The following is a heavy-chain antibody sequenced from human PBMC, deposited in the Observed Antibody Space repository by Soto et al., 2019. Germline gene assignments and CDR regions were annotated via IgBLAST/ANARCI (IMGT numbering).Heavy chain of an antibody. CDR3: ARATFIRKGYYDATDYYYFDY. CDR2: IYYSGST. Sequence: SETLSLTCAVSSASIHRGRFSCSWIRQSPGKSLECIGYIYYSGSTYYNPSLKSRVAISVDRSKNEFSLRLSSVTAADTAVYYCARATFIRKGYYDATDYYYFDYWGQGTLVTVS. CDR1: SASIHRGRFS. J-gene: IGHJ4*02. D-gene: IGHD3-22*01. V-gene: IGHV4-30-2*06.